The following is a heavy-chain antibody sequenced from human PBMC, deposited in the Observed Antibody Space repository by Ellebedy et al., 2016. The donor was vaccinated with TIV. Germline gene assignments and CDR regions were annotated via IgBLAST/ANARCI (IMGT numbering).Heavy chain of an antibody. CDR3: ARSYYYYYGMDV. CDR1: GFTFSSYD. CDR2: IGTAGDT. Sequence: GGSLRLXXAASGFTFSSYDMHWVRQATGKGLEWVSAIGTAGDTYYPGSVKGRFTISRENAKNSLYLQMNSLRAGDTAVYYCARSYYYYYGMDVWGQGTTVTVSS. J-gene: IGHJ6*02. V-gene: IGHV3-13*01.